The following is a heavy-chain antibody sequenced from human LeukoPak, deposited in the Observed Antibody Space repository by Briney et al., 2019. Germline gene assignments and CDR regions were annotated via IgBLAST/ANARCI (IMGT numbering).Heavy chain of an antibody. V-gene: IGHV3-15*07. CDR1: GFTFSSAC. Sequence: PGGSLRLSCAASGFTFSSACLSWVRQAPGKGLEWVGRIRTKSDGETVDYAAPVKGRFTISRDDSKNTLFLQMNSLKTEDTAVYYCATPALGRRLYYYDYWGQGTLVTVSP. CDR3: ATPALGRRLYYYDY. J-gene: IGHJ4*02. CDR2: IRTKSDGETV. D-gene: IGHD3-16*01.